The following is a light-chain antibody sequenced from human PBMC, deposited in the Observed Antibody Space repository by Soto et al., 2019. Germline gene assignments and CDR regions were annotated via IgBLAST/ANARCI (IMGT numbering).Light chain of an antibody. CDR1: QGIRSD. CDR2: AAS. CDR3: LQHNSLPLT. J-gene: IGKJ2*01. Sequence: DIQMTQSPSSLSASVGDRVTLTCRASQGIRSDLTWYQQKPGKAPKRLIYAASSLQSGVPSRFSGSGSETEFTLTINSLQPEDFATYSGLQHNSLPLTFGQGTKLEIK. V-gene: IGKV1-17*01.